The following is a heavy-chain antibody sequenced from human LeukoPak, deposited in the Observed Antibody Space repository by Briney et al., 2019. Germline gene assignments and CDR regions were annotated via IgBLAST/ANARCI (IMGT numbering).Heavy chain of an antibody. CDR2: IIPTFGTA. D-gene: IGHD6-19*01. CDR1: GGTFSTYV. Sequence: APVEVSCKASGGTFSTYVMSWVRQAPGQGLEWMGGIIPTFGTANYAQKFQGRVTITADESTSTAYMELSSLRSEDTAVYYCARIAVASPWGQGTLVTVSS. V-gene: IGHV1-69*13. J-gene: IGHJ5*02. CDR3: ARIAVASP.